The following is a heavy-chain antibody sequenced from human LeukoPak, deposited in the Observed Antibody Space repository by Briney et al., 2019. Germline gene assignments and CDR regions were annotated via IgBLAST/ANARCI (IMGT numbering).Heavy chain of an antibody. CDR1: GGSISSYY. Sequence: SETLSLTCTVSGGSISSYYWSWIRQPPGKGLEWIGYIYYSGSTNYNPSLKSRVTISVDTSKSQISLKLSSVTAADTAVYYCARLVMMWFDPWGQGTLVTVSS. D-gene: IGHD3-16*01. V-gene: IGHV4-59*08. CDR2: IYYSGST. CDR3: ARLVMMWFDP. J-gene: IGHJ5*02.